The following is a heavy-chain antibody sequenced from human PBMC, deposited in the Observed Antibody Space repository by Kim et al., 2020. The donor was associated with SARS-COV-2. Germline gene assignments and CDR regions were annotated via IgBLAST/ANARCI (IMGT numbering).Heavy chain of an antibody. CDR2: IYSGGST. CDR1: GFTVSSNY. V-gene: IGHV3-66*01. D-gene: IGHD3-10*01. J-gene: IGHJ4*02. Sequence: GGSLRLSCAASGFTVSSNYMSWVRQAPGKGLEWVSVIYSGGSTYYADYAKGRFTIFRDNSKNTLYLQMNSLGAEDTAAYYCAREMGRRITMVRGVISSAGIDYWGQGTLVTVSS. CDR3: AREMGRRITMVRGVISSAGIDY.